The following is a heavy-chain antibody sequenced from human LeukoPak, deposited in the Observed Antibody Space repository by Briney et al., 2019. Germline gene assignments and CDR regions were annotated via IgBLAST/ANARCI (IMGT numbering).Heavy chain of an antibody. V-gene: IGHV3-33*01. Sequence: RSLRLSCAASGFTFSSYGMHWVRQAPGKGLEGVAVIWYDGSNKYYADSVKGRFTISRDNSKNTLYLQMNSLRAEDTAVYYCARPNDFWSGYDSEYYFDYWGQGTLVTVSS. CDR1: GFTFSSYG. CDR2: IWYDGSNK. J-gene: IGHJ4*02. CDR3: ARPNDFWSGYDSEYYFDY. D-gene: IGHD3-3*01.